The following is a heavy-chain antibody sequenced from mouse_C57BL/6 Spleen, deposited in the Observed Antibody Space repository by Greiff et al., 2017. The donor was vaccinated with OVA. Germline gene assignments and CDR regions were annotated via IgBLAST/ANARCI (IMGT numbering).Heavy chain of an antibody. CDR2: ISSGGDYI. Sequence: EVKVVESGEGLVKPGGSLKLSCAASGFTFSSYAMSWVRQTPEKRLEWVAYISSGGDYIYYADTVKGRFTISRDNARNTLYLQMSSLKSEDTAMYYCTREDNPYYFDYWGQGTTLTVSS. J-gene: IGHJ2*01. D-gene: IGHD1-3*01. V-gene: IGHV5-9-1*02. CDR1: GFTFSSYA. CDR3: TREDNPYYFDY.